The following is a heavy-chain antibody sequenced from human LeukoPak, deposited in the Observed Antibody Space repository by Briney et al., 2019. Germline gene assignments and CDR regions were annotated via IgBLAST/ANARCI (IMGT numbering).Heavy chain of an antibody. J-gene: IGHJ4*02. Sequence: SVKVSCKASGYTFTSYAMQWVRQARGQRLEWIGWIVLGSGHTNYAQKFQERVTITRDMSTSTAYMELNSLRFEDTAVYYCAADTLQVGSWGQGTLVTVSS. CDR2: IVLGSGHT. V-gene: IGHV1-58*02. CDR1: GYTFTSYA. CDR3: AADTLQVGS. D-gene: IGHD4-11*01.